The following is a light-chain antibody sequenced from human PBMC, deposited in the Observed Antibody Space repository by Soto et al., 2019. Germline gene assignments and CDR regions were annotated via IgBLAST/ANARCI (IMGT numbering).Light chain of an antibody. CDR3: SSYTSSSTLLYV. V-gene: IGLV2-14*01. CDR1: SSDVGGYNY. CDR2: DVS. Sequence: ALTQPASVSGSPGQSITLSCTGTSSDVGGYNYVSWYQQHPGKAPKLMIYDVSNRPSGVSNRFSGSKSGNTASLTISGLQAEDEADYYCSSYTSSSTLLYVFGTGTKLTVL. J-gene: IGLJ1*01.